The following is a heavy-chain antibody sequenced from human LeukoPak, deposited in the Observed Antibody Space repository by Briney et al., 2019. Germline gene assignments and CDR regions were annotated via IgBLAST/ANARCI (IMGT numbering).Heavy chain of an antibody. CDR1: GFTFSSHA. D-gene: IGHD6-13*01. Sequence: GGSLRLSCAASGFTFSSHAMSWVRQAPGKGLEWVSAISGSGGSTYYADSVKGRFTISRDNSKNTLYLQMNSLRVEDTAVYYCAKTIAAAGLFDYWGQGTLVTVSS. J-gene: IGHJ4*02. CDR2: ISGSGGST. V-gene: IGHV3-23*01. CDR3: AKTIAAAGLFDY.